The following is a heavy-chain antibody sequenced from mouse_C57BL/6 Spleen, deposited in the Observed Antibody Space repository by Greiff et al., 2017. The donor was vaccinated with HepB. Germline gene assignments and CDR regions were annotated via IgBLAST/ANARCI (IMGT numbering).Heavy chain of an antibody. CDR2: IYPGDGDT. CDR1: GYAFSSYW. CDR3: ARWVITTVVAPWYFDV. Sequence: QVQLQQSGAELVKPGASVKISCKASGYAFSSYWMNWVKQRPGKGLEWIGQIYPGDGDTNYNGKFKGKATLTADKYSSTAYMQLSSLTSEDSAVYFCARWVITTVVAPWYFDVWGTGTTVTVSS. D-gene: IGHD1-1*01. V-gene: IGHV1-80*01. J-gene: IGHJ1*03.